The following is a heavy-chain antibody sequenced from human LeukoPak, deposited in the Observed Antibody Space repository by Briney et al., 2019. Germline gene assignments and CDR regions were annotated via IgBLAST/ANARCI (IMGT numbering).Heavy chain of an antibody. D-gene: IGHD2-2*01. V-gene: IGHV4-59*08. CDR3: ARLEDCSSTSCYALDI. CDR2: IYYSGST. J-gene: IGHJ3*02. Sequence: SETLSLTCTVSGGSIGSYYLSWIRQPPGKGLEWIGYIYYSGSTNYNPSLKSRVTISVDTSKNQFSLKLSSVTAADTAVYYCARLEDCSSTSCYALDIWGQGTMVTVSS. CDR1: GGSIGSYY.